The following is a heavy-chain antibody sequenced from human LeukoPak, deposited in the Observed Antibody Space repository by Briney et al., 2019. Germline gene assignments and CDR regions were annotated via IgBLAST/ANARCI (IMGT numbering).Heavy chain of an antibody. J-gene: IGHJ4*02. V-gene: IGHV3-9*01. CDR1: GFTFDDYA. Sequence: PGRSLRLSCAASGFTFDDYAMHWVRQAPGKGLEWVSGISWNSGSIGYADSVKGRFTISRDNAKNSLYLQMNSLRAEDTGVYYCARAVGPFDYWGQETLVTVSS. CDR3: ARAVGPFDY. D-gene: IGHD1-26*01. CDR2: ISWNSGSI.